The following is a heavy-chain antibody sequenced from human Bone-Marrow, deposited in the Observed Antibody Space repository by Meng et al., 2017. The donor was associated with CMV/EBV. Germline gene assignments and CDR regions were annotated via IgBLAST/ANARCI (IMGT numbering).Heavy chain of an antibody. CDR3: ARKIYYGSGSYPDY. D-gene: IGHD3-10*01. CDR1: GGSVSRDIYY. Sequence: SETLSLTCTVSGGSVSRDIYYWNWIRQPPGKGLEWIGYIFHSGNTNYNPSLRSRVAISVDTPKNQFSLRLRSVTTADTAVYYCARKIYYGSGSYPDYWGQGTLVTVSS. J-gene: IGHJ4*02. V-gene: IGHV4-61*01. CDR2: IFHSGNT.